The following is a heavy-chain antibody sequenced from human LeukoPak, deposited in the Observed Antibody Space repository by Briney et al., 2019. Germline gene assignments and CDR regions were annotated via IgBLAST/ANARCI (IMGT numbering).Heavy chain of an antibody. CDR3: AKGPPSLGCSSASCYSPDFDY. Sequence: GGSLRLSCAASGFTFSSYAMNWARQAPGKGLEWVSSISGSVGSTYYADSLKGRFTISRDNSKNTLYLQMNSLRAEDTAVYYCAKGPPSLGCSSASCYSPDFDYWGQGTLVTVSS. J-gene: IGHJ4*02. CDR2: ISGSVGST. CDR1: GFTFSSYA. V-gene: IGHV3-23*01. D-gene: IGHD2-2*01.